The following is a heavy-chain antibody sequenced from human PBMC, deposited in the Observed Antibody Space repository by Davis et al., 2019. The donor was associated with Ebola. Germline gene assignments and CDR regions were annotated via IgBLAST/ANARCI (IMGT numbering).Heavy chain of an antibody. Sequence: SETLSLTCTVSGGSISTSYWTCMRPPPGKGLEWIGYISHRGSAVYNPSLNSRVSISLDTSKNQISLKLTSVTAADTALYYCARPRRDPYANEAFDIWGQGTMVTVSS. CDR1: GGSISTSY. CDR2: ISHRGSA. V-gene: IGHV4-59*01. D-gene: IGHD5-24*01. CDR3: ARPRRDPYANEAFDI. J-gene: IGHJ3*02.